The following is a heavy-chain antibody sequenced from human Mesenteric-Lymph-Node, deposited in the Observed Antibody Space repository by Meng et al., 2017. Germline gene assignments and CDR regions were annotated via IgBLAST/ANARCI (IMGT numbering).Heavy chain of an antibody. CDR3: ARDTSTSLDY. Sequence: EVQRVESGGGGVQPGGSRRRSCAASGFTFPDHYMDWVRQAPGKGLEWVGRITNTPNRYPTNYAASVKGRFTISRDDSKNSLYLEMNSLKIEDTAVYYCARDTSTSLDYWGQGALVTVSS. D-gene: IGHD2/OR15-2a*01. CDR1: GFTFPDHY. V-gene: IGHV3-72*01. J-gene: IGHJ4*02. CDR2: ITNTPNRYPT.